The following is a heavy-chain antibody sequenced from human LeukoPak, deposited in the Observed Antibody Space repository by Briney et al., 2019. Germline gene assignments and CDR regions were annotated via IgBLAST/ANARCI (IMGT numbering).Heavy chain of an antibody. V-gene: IGHV3-53*01. CDR2: IYSGGST. J-gene: IGHJ5*02. Sequence: PGGSLRVSCKVCGFIVSNNDINWDRQAPGKGLEWVALIYSGGSTQYVDCVKGRFTISRDNARNTLYLQMSSLRVEDTAVYYCARDPPGIAASVSGAWGQGILVTVSS. CDR1: GFIVSNND. CDR3: ARDPPGIAASVSGA. D-gene: IGHD6-13*01.